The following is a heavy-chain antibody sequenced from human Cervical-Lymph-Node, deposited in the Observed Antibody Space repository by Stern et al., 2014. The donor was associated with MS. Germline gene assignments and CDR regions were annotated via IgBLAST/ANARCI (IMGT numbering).Heavy chain of an antibody. Sequence: EVQLEESGGRLEQPGGSLTLSCTASGFNFNNYVMTWVRQATGKGLEWVSSISGDGERTHYTDSVKGRFIISRDNSKNTLSLQMNSLRVDDTALYYCVSSMPIWGQGPLVPVPP. V-gene: IGHV3-23*04. J-gene: IGHJ4*02. CDR1: GFNFNNYV. CDR2: ISGDGERT. D-gene: IGHD2/OR15-2a*01. CDR3: VSSMPI.